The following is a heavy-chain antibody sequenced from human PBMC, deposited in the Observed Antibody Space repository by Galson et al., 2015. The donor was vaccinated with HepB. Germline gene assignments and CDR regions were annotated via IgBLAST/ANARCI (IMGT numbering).Heavy chain of an antibody. J-gene: IGHJ4*02. CDR2: IIPMFDTA. CDR3: ARGASLEMTSITWRAIDY. D-gene: IGHD5-24*01. CDR1: GGSFNTYA. V-gene: IGHV1-69*06. Sequence: SVKVSCKASGGSFNTYAISWLRQAPGQGLEWMGGIIPMFDTAIYAQKFQGRVTITADKSTNTAYMDLNSVRAEDTAVYYCARGASLEMTSITWRAIDYWGQGTRVTVSS.